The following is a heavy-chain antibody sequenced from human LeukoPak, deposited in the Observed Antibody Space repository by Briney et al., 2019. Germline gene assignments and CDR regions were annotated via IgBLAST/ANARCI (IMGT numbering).Heavy chain of an antibody. Sequence: GGSLRLSCAASGFTFSSYAMHWVRQAPGKGLEWVAVISYDGSNKYYADSVKGRFTISRDNSKNSLYLQMNSLRAEDTAVYYCARVYGVWNDFDYWGQGTLVTVSS. D-gene: IGHD1-1*01. J-gene: IGHJ4*02. CDR1: GFTFSSYA. CDR3: ARVYGVWNDFDY. V-gene: IGHV3-30-3*01. CDR2: ISYDGSNK.